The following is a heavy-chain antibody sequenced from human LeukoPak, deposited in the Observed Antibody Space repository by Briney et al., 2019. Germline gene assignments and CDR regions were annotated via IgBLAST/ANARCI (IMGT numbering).Heavy chain of an antibody. Sequence: ASVKVSCKASGYTFTGYYMHWVRQAPGQGLEWMGWINPNSGGTNYAQKFQGRVTMTRDTSTSTVYMELSSLRSEDTAVYYCALILEWPKSFDYRGQGTLVTVSS. D-gene: IGHD3-3*01. J-gene: IGHJ4*02. CDR2: INPNSGGT. CDR3: ALILEWPKSFDY. V-gene: IGHV1-2*02. CDR1: GYTFTGYY.